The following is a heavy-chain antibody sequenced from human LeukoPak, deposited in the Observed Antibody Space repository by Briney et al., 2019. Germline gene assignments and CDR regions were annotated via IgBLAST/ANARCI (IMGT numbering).Heavy chain of an antibody. Sequence: GGSLRLSCAASGFTFNHYGLSWVRQAPGKGLEWVSSISGTGGSTYYAESVKGRFTISRDNAKNSLSLRMNSLSAEDTAVYYCATGYSSGWYFYFQHWGQGSLVSVSS. CDR3: ATGYSSGWYFYFQH. CDR2: ISGTGGST. V-gene: IGHV3-23*01. D-gene: IGHD6-19*01. CDR1: GFTFNHYG. J-gene: IGHJ1*01.